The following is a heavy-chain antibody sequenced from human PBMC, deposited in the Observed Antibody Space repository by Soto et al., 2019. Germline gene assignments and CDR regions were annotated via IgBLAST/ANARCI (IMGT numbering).Heavy chain of an antibody. CDR3: ARGSSLPYFDY. V-gene: IGHV3-33*01. Sequence: PGGSLRLSCAASGFTFSSYGMHWVRQAPGKGLEWVAVIWYDGSNKYYADSVKGRFTISRDNSKNTLYLQMNSLRAEDTAVYYCARGSSLPYFDYWGQGTLVTVS. CDR2: IWYDGSNK. D-gene: IGHD6-13*01. CDR1: GFTFSSYG. J-gene: IGHJ4*02.